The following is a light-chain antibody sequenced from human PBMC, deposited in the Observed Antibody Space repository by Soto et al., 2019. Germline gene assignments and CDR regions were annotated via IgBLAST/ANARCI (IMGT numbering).Light chain of an antibody. CDR3: SSYRSGSTKI. CDR1: SSDIGGYKY. CDR2: EVN. Sequence: QSALTQPASVSGSPGQSITISCTGNSSDIGGYKYVSWYQQYPGKAPKLMIYEVNYRPSGVSNRFSGSKSGNTASLTISGLQAEDEADYYCSSYRSGSTKIFGSGTKVTVL. V-gene: IGLV2-14*01. J-gene: IGLJ1*01.